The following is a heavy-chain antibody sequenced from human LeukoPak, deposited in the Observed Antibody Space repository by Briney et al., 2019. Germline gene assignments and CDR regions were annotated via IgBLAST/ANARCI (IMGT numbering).Heavy chain of an antibody. D-gene: IGHD2-21*02. CDR2: IIPIFGTA. V-gene: IGHV1-69*13. CDR3: ATCGGDCYSRIYYGMDV. CDR1: GGTLSSYA. Sequence: SVKVSCKASGGTLSSYAISWVRQAPGQGLEWMGGIIPIFGTANYAQKFQGRVTITADESTSTAYMELSSLRSEDTAVYYCATCGGDCYSRIYYGMDVWGQGTTVTVSS. J-gene: IGHJ6*02.